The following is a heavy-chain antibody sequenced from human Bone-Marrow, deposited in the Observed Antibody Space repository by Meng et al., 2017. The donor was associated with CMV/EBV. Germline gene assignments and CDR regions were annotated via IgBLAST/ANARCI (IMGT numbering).Heavy chain of an antibody. D-gene: IGHD2-2*01. J-gene: IGHJ4*02. CDR2: INTDGGDT. V-gene: IGHV1-2*02. Sequence: ASVKVSCKASGYTFTSYYMHWVRQAPGQGFEWMGWINTDGGDTKFAQKFQGRVTMITDTSISTAYMELRRLRSDDTAVYYCARDRGPAKHKPLPLDYWGQGTLVTVSS. CDR1: GYTFTSYY. CDR3: ARDRGPAKHKPLPLDY.